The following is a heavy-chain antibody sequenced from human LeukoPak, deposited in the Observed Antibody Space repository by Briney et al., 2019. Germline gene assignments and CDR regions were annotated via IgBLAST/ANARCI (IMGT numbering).Heavy chain of an antibody. CDR1: GLTFSSYA. CDR2: ISGSGGSS. Sequence: GGSLRLSCAASGLTFSSYAMSWVRQAPGKGLEWVSAISGSGGSSYYADSVKGRFTISRDNSKNTLWLQVNSLRAEDTAVYYCAKDRIAAADTGYYYYGLDVWGQGTTVTVSS. CDR3: AKDRIAAADTGYYYYGLDV. D-gene: IGHD6-13*01. V-gene: IGHV3-23*01. J-gene: IGHJ6*02.